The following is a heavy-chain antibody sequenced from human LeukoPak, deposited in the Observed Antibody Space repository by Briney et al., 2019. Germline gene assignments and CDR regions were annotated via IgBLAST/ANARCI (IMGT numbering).Heavy chain of an antibody. CDR2: ISGYQGST. Sequence: GASVKVSCKASGYTFTNYGITWVRQAPGQGLEWMGWISGYQGSTKYAQNFQGRVTITIDTSTSTAYMDLRSLRADDTAIYYCARSALGTINAGHFNYWGQGTLVAVSS. CDR1: GYTFTNYG. CDR3: ARSALGTINAGHFNY. J-gene: IGHJ4*02. D-gene: IGHD5-24*01. V-gene: IGHV1-18*01.